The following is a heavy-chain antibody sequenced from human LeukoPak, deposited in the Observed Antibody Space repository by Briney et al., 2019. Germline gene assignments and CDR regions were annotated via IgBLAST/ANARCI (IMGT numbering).Heavy chain of an antibody. CDR1: GGSINSYY. CDR3: ARGDCSSTICYSPMDV. J-gene: IGHJ6*03. V-gene: IGHV4-59*01. CDR2: IHYSGST. D-gene: IGHD2-2*01. Sequence: KPSETLSLTCTVSGGSINSYYWSWIRQPPGKGLQWIGCIHYSGSTNYNPSLKSRVTISVDTSKNQFSLKLSSVTAADTAVYYCARGDCSSTICYSPMDVWGKGTTVTVSS.